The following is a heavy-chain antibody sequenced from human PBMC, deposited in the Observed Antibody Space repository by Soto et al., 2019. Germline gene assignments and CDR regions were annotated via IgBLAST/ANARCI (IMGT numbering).Heavy chain of an antibody. V-gene: IGHV3-48*02. J-gene: IGHJ5*02. CDR3: ARELAALNWFDP. D-gene: IGHD1-1*01. CDR2: ISSSSSTI. CDR1: GFTFSSYS. Sequence: EVQLVESGGGLVQPGGSLRLSCAASGFTFSSYSMNWVRQAPGKGLEWVSYISSSSSTIYYEDSVKGRFTISRDNAKNSLYLQMNSLRDEDTAVYYCARELAALNWFDPWGQGTLVIVSS.